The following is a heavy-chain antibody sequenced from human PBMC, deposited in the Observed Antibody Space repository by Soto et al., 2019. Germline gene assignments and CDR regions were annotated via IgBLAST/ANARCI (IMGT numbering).Heavy chain of an antibody. D-gene: IGHD6-13*01. CDR2: IWYDGSNK. CDR1: GFTFSSYG. Sequence: PGVSLRLSCAASGFTFSSYGMHWVRQAPGKGLEWVAVIWYDGSNKYYADSVKGRFTISRDNSKNTLYLQMNSLRAEDTAVYYCARDYSSRCLDYWGQGTLVTVSS. J-gene: IGHJ4*02. V-gene: IGHV3-33*01. CDR3: ARDYSSRCLDY.